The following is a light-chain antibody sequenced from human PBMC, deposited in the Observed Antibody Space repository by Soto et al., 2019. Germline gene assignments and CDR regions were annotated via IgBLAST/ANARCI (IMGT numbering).Light chain of an antibody. J-gene: IGKJ5*01. CDR1: QSVRSN. V-gene: IGKV3-20*01. Sequence: EIVMTQSPVTLSVSPGERATLSCRASQSVRSNLAWYQQKPGQAPSLLIYGAFTRATGIPTRFSGTGSGTDFTLTISRLEPEDFAVYYCQQYGSSHITFGQGTRLEIK. CDR2: GAF. CDR3: QQYGSSHIT.